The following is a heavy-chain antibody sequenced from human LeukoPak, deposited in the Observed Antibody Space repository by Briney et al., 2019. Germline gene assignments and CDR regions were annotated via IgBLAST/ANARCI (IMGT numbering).Heavy chain of an antibody. CDR3: AIDAYYDSSGPYHGNWFDP. Sequence: SETLSLTCTVSGGSISSYYWSWIRQPPGKGLEWIGYIYYSGSTNYNPSLKSRVTISVDTSKNQFSLKLSSVTAADTAVYYCAIDAYYDSSGPYHGNWFDPWGQGTLVTVSS. J-gene: IGHJ5*02. D-gene: IGHD3-22*01. CDR1: GGSISSYY. CDR2: IYYSGST. V-gene: IGHV4-59*01.